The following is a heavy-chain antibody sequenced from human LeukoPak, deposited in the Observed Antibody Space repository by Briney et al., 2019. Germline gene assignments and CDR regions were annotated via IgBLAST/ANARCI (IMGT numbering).Heavy chain of an antibody. CDR3: VRDQYLNVMTGFDD. J-gene: IGHJ4*02. D-gene: IGHD3-9*01. Sequence: ASVKVSCKASGYTFTNYGISWVRQAPGQGLEWMGWISGYNGHTKYGQKFQGRVTVTTDTSTSTVYLELRRLRPDDTAVYYCVRDQYLNVMTGFDDWGQGTLVTVSS. CDR2: ISGYNGHT. V-gene: IGHV1-18*01. CDR1: GYTFTNYG.